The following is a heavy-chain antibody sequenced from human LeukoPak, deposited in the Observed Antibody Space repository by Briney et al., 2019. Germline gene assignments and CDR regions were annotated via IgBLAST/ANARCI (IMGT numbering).Heavy chain of an antibody. Sequence: GGSLRLSCAASGFTFSSYSMNWVRQAPGKGLEWVSAISGSGGSTYYADSVKGRFTISRENSKNTLYLQINSLRAEDTALYYCARGGVAAAALGYWGQGTLGTVSS. CDR1: GFTFSSYS. CDR2: ISGSGGST. CDR3: ARGGVAAAALGY. J-gene: IGHJ4*02. V-gene: IGHV3-23*01. D-gene: IGHD6-13*01.